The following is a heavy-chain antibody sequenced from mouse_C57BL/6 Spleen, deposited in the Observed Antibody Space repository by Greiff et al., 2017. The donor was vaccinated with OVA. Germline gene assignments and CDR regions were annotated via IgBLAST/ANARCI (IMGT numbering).Heavy chain of an antibody. CDR3: ARGDEYDGDNAMDY. V-gene: IGHV1-55*01. D-gene: IGHD2-4*01. J-gene: IGHJ4*01. CDR1: GYTFTSYW. CDR2: IYPGSGST. Sequence: QVQLQQPGAELVKPGASVKMSCKASGYTFTSYWITWVKQRPGQGLEWIGDIYPGSGSTNYNEKFKSKATLTVDTSASTAYMQLSSRTSEDAAVYYCARGDEYDGDNAMDYWGQGTSVTVAS.